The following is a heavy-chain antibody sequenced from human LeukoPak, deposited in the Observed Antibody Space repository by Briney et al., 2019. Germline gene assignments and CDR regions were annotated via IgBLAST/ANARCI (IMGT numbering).Heavy chain of an antibody. CDR1: GYTFTNYG. V-gene: IGHV1-18*01. CDR3: ARDRCSSTSCRFVY. Sequence: GASVNVSSKASGYTFTNYGISWVRQAPGQGLEWMGWISAYNGNTNYAQKLQGRVTMTTDTSTSTAYMELRSLRSDDAAVYYCARDRCSSTSCRFVYWGQGTLVTVSS. CDR2: ISAYNGNT. J-gene: IGHJ4*02. D-gene: IGHD2-2*01.